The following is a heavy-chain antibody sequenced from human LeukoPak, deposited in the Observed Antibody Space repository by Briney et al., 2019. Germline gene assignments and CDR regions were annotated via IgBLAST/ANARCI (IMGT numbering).Heavy chain of an antibody. V-gene: IGHV4-31*03. Sequence: SETLSLTCTVSGGSISSGGYYWSWIRQHPGKGPEWIGYIYYSGSTYYNPSLKSRVTISVDTSKNQFSLKLSSVTAADTAVYYCARSIMITFGGENRFDPWGQGTLVTVSS. J-gene: IGHJ5*02. CDR1: GGSISSGGYY. CDR2: IYYSGST. CDR3: ARSIMITFGGENRFDP. D-gene: IGHD3-16*01.